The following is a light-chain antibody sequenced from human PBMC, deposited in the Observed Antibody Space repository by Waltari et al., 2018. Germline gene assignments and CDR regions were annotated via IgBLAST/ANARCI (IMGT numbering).Light chain of an antibody. Sequence: QSALTQPASVSGSPGQSITISCTGTSSDVGNYNLVSWYQQYPGKAPKVMIYDDNRRPSGVSDRFSGSKSGNTASLTISGVQAEDEADYYCCSYAGSYTWVFGGGTKLTDL. V-gene: IGLV2-23*01. CDR1: SSDVGNYNL. CDR2: DDN. CDR3: CSYAGSYTWV. J-gene: IGLJ3*02.